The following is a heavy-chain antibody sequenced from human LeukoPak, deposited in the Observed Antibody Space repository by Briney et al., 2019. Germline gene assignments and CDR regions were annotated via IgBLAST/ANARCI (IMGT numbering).Heavy chain of an antibody. CDR2: IYYSGST. Sequence: NPSETLSLTCTVSGGSISSYYWSWIRQPPGKGLEWIGYIYYSGSTNYNPSLKSRVTISVDTSKNQFSLKLSSVTAADTAVYYCASLLAVPYYWYSDRWGRGTLVTVSS. V-gene: IGHV4-59*08. CDR1: GGSISSYY. CDR3: ASLLAVPYYWYSDR. D-gene: IGHD6-19*01. J-gene: IGHJ2*01.